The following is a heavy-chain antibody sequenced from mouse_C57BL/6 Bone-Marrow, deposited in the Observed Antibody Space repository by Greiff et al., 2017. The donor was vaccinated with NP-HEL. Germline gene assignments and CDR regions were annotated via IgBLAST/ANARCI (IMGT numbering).Heavy chain of an antibody. CDR1: GYTFTDYY. D-gene: IGHD1-1*01. J-gene: IGHJ1*03. V-gene: IGHV1-26*01. CDR3: ARPGLRSGYWYFDV. CDR2: INPNNGGT. Sequence: VQLQQSGPELVKPGASVKISCKASGYTFTDYYMNWVKQSPGKSLEWIGDINPNNGGTSYNQKFKGKATLTVDKSSSTAYMELRSLTSEDSAVYYCARPGLRSGYWYFDVWGTGTTVTVSS.